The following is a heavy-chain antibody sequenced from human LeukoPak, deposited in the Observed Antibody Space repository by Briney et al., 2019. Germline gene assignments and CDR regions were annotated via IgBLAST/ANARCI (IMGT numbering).Heavy chain of an antibody. CDR3: AKAGQWGRYYYDSVLGDLVDY. CDR2: INSDGSST. D-gene: IGHD3-22*01. CDR1: GFTFSNFW. J-gene: IGHJ4*02. V-gene: IGHV3-74*01. Sequence: GGSLRLSCAASGFTFSNFWMHWVRQAPGKGLVWVSRINSDGSSTNYADSVKGRFTISRDNAKNTLYLQMNSLRAEDTAVYYCAKAGQWGRYYYDSVLGDLVDYWGQGTLVTVSS.